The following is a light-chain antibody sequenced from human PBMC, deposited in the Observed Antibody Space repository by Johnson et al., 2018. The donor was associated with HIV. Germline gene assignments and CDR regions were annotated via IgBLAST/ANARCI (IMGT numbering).Light chain of an antibody. J-gene: IGLJ1*01. V-gene: IGLV1-51*02. CDR3: GTWDSSLSANV. Sequence: QSVLTQPPSVSAAPGQKVTISCSGSSSNIGNNYVSWYQQLPGTAPKLLIYENNKRPSGIPYRFSASKSGTSATLGITGLQTGDEADYYCGTWDSSLSANVFGTGTKVTVL. CDR1: SSNIGNNY. CDR2: ENN.